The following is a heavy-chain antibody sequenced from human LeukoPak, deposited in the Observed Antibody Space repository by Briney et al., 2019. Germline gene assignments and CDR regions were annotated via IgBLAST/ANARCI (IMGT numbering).Heavy chain of an antibody. CDR2: IYYSGST. J-gene: IGHJ4*02. V-gene: IGHV4-39*07. Sequence: SETLSLTCTVSGGSISSSSYYWGWIRQPPGKGLEWIGSIYYSGSTYYNPSLKSRVTMSVDTSKNQFSLKLSSVTAADTAVYYCARANSYGIDYWGQGTLVTVSS. CDR3: ARANSYGIDY. D-gene: IGHD5-18*01. CDR1: GGSISSSSYY.